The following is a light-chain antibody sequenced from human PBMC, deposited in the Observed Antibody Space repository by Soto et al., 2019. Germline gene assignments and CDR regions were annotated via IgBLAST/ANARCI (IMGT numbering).Light chain of an antibody. CDR2: EVS. CDR1: SSDIGGYNY. V-gene: IGLV2-8*01. J-gene: IGLJ1*01. Sequence: QSALTQPPSASGSPGQSVTISCTGTSSDIGGYNYVSWYQQHPGKAPKLIIYEVSKRPSGVPDRFSGSKSGNTASLTVSGLQAEDEADYYCAAWDNSSNGPYVFGTGTKLTVL. CDR3: AAWDNSSNGPYV.